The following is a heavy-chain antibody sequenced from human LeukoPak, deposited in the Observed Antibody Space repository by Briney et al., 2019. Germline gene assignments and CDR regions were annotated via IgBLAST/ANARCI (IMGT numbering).Heavy chain of an antibody. D-gene: IGHD6-13*01. CDR3: ARGLSSSWYGIDY. Sequence: SGTLSLTCAVSGGSISSSNWWSWVRQPPGKGLEWIGEINHSGSTNYNPSLKSRVTISVDTSKNQFSLKLSSVTAADTAVYYCARGLSSSWYGIDYWGQGTLVTVSS. V-gene: IGHV4-4*02. CDR1: GGSISSSNW. J-gene: IGHJ4*02. CDR2: INHSGST.